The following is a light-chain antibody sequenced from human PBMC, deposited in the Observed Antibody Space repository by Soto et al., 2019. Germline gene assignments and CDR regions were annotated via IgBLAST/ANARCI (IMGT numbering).Light chain of an antibody. J-gene: IGKJ4*01. CDR3: QHRANWPLT. CDR2: DAS. V-gene: IGKV3-11*01. Sequence: EIVLTQSPATLSLSPGERATLSCRASQILSRSLAWYQQKPGQAPRLLIYDASNRATGIPARFSGSGSGTDFTLTISSLEPEDFALYYCQHRANWPLTFGGGTKVDI. CDR1: QILSRS.